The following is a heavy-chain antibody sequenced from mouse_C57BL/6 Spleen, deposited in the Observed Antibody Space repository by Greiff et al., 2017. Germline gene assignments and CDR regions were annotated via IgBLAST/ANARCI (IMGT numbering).Heavy chain of an antibody. CDR2: LYPGSGNT. CDR3: ARSGITTVDDY. J-gene: IGHJ2*01. V-gene: IGHV1-76*01. CDR1: GYTFTDYY. D-gene: IGHD1-1*01. Sequence: QVQLQQSGAELVRPGASVKLSCKASGYTFTDYYINWVKQRPGQGLEWIARLYPGSGNTYYNEKFKGKATLTAEKSSSTAYMQLSSLTSEDSAVYFCARSGITTVDDYWGQGTTLTVSS.